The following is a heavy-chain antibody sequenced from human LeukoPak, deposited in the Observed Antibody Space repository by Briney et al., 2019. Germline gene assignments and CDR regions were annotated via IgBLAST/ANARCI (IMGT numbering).Heavy chain of an antibody. CDR3: ARVTPLASSSDY. CDR2: ISSSPSTI. CDR1: GFTFSTSS. Sequence: GGSLRLSCAASGFTFSTSSMNWVRQAPGKGLEWVSYISSSPSTIYYADSVKGRFTISRDNAKNSLYLQMNSLRAEDTAVYYCARVTPLASSSDYWGQGTLVTVSS. V-gene: IGHV3-48*04. J-gene: IGHJ4*02. D-gene: IGHD6-6*01.